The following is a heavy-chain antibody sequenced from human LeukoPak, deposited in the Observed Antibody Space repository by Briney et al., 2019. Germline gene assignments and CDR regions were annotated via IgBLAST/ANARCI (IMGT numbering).Heavy chain of an antibody. CDR2: INPNSGGT. Sequence: ASVKVSCKASGYTFTGYYMHWVRQAPGQGLEWMGWINPNSGGTNYAQKFQGRVTMTRDTSISTAYMELSRLRSDDTAVYYCARVASGSYWGGYYFDYWGQGTLVTVSS. CDR3: ARVASGSYWGGYYFDY. CDR1: GYTFTGYY. V-gene: IGHV1-2*02. D-gene: IGHD1-26*01. J-gene: IGHJ4*02.